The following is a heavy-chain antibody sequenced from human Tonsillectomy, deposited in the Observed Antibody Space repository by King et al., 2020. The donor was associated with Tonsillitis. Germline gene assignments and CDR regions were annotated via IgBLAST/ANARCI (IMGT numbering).Heavy chain of an antibody. Sequence: VQLQQWGAGLLKPSETLSLTCIVYGGSFSGYYWSWIRQPPGKGLEWIGEINHSGSTNYNPYLKSRVTISVDTSKNQFSLKLSSVTAADTAVYYCARHSWTDPYHYWGQGTLVTVSS. J-gene: IGHJ4*02. D-gene: IGHD1-20*01. CDR3: ARHSWTDPYHY. CDR1: GGSFSGYY. V-gene: IGHV4-34*01. CDR2: INHSGST.